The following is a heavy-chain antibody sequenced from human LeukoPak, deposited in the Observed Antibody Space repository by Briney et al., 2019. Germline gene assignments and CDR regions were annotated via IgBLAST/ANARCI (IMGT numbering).Heavy chain of an antibody. CDR3: ARKRYDILTGGGAFDI. Sequence: VGSLRLSRAPSLVTVSINYMSCVREAPGKGLEWGSVIYSGSSTYYADSAKGRFTTSTDNSKNTLYLQMNSLRAEATAVYYCARKRYDILTGGGAFDIWGQGTMVTVSS. CDR2: IYSGSST. CDR1: LVTVSINY. V-gene: IGHV3-53*01. J-gene: IGHJ3*02. D-gene: IGHD3-9*01.